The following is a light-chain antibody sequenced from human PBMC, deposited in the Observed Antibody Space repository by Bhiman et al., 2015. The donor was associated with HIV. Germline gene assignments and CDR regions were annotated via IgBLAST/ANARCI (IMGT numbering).Light chain of an antibody. CDR3: QSAGSSASYEV. CDR1: KLGNKY. Sequence: SFDLTQPPSVSVSPGQTGSITCSGDKLGNKYASWYQQKPGQAPVLVIYKDSERPSGIPERFSGSSSGTTVTLTISGVQAEDEADYYCQSAGSSASYEVFGGGTKLTVL. V-gene: IGLV3-25*03. J-gene: IGLJ2*01. CDR2: KDS.